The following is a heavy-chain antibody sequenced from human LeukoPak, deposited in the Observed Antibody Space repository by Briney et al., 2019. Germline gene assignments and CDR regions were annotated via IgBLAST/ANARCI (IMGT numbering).Heavy chain of an antibody. J-gene: IGHJ4*02. CDR1: GFTFSTYG. CDR2: IRSSSSYI. Sequence: GGSLRLSCAASGFTFSTYGMNWVRQAPGKGLEWVSSIRSSSSYIYYADSVKGRFTISRDSAKNSLYLQMNSLRAEDTAVYYCVKGISYWGQGTLVTVSS. CDR3: VKGISY. V-gene: IGHV3-21*01.